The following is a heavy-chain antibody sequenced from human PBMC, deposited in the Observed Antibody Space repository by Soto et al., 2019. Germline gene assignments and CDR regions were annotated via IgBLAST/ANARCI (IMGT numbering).Heavy chain of an antibody. J-gene: IGHJ6*02. D-gene: IGHD6-13*01. CDR1: GFTFSSYA. CDR3: AKDLDGSWSYNYNGMDV. Sequence: GGSLRLSCAASGFTFSSYAMSWVRQVPGKGLEWVSAISGSGGSTYYADSVKGRFTISRDNSKNTLYLQMNSLRAEDTAVYYCAKDLDGSWSYNYNGMDVWGQGTTVTVSS. CDR2: ISGSGGST. V-gene: IGHV3-23*01.